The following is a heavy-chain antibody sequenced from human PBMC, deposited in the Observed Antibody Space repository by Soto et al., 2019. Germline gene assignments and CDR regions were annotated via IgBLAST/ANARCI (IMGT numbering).Heavy chain of an antibody. J-gene: IGHJ6*02. Sequence: ATGQGLEWMGWMNPNSGNTGYAQKFQGRVTMTRNTSISTAYMELSSLRSEDTAVYYCAREYYYGSGTGMDVWGQGTTVTVSS. CDR3: AREYYYGSGTGMDV. D-gene: IGHD3-10*01. V-gene: IGHV1-8*01. CDR2: MNPNSGNT.